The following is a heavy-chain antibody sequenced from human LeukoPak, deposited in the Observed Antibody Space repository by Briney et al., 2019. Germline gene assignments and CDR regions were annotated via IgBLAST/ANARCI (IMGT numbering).Heavy chain of an antibody. V-gene: IGHV3-23*01. J-gene: IGHJ4*02. Sequence: GGSLRLSCVGPGVSFNVYGMTWVRPAPGGGLGWVSSVGGGPDIHYADSVKGRFTASRDDSKKPVYLQMNSLRAEDTAVYYCAKDATPHNGIWDNFDHWGQGTPVTVSS. D-gene: IGHD1-26*01. CDR3: AKDATPHNGIWDNFDH. CDR2: VGGGPDI. CDR1: GVSFNVYG.